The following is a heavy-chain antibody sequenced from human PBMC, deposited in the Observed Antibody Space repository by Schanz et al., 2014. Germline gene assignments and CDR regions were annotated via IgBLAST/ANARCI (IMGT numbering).Heavy chain of an antibody. V-gene: IGHV3-33*03. CDR2: IWYDGSNK. D-gene: IGHD2-2*01. J-gene: IGHJ4*02. CDR3: AKVAPAATCLDS. Sequence: QVQLVESGGGVVQPGRSLRLSCAASGFTFSSYGMHWVRQAPGKGLEWVAIIWYDGSNKYYADSVKGRFTISRDNAKNSLFLQMNSLSAEDTAVYYCAKVAPAATCLDSWGLGTLVTVSS. CDR1: GFTFSSYG.